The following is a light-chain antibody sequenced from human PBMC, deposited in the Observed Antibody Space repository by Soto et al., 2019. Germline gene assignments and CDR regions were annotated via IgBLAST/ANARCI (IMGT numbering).Light chain of an antibody. Sequence: DIQMTQSPSSLSASVGDRVTITCRASQSISTHLNWYQQTPGKAPKLLICDASDLQSEIPSRFSGGGSGTEFTLTISSLQHEDFATYYCQQSFSTRPTFGQGTKVEVK. CDR1: QSISTH. CDR2: DAS. J-gene: IGKJ1*01. CDR3: QQSFSTRPT. V-gene: IGKV1-39*01.